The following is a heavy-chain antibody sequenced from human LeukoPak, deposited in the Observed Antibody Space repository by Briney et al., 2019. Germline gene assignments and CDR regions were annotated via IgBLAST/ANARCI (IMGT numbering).Heavy chain of an antibody. CDR1: GGSLTMRY. J-gene: IGHJ4*02. Sequence: PSETLSPTRTVSGGSLTMRYWNWIRQTPGKGLEWIGYVFDSVRTKENPSPKSRVTLSADTSKNQLSLRLSSVTAADTAVYYCTTIKRGNIFGYFDFWGQGILVTVSS. CDR3: TTIKRGNIFGYFDF. V-gene: IGHV4-59*11. CDR2: VFDSVRT. D-gene: IGHD5-18*01.